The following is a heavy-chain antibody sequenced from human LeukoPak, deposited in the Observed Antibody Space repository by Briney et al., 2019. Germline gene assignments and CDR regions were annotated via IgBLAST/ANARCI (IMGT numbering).Heavy chain of an antibody. V-gene: IGHV3-30*02. J-gene: IGHJ4*02. CDR1: RFTFSSYG. Sequence: GGSLRLSCEASRFTFSSYGMLWVRQAPGKGLEWVAFIRYDGNNKLYADSMKGRFTISRDNSKNTLYLHINSLRAEDTAVYYCVKDNPLDYWGQGTLVIVSS. CDR3: VKDNPLDY. CDR2: IRYDGNNK. D-gene: IGHD1-14*01.